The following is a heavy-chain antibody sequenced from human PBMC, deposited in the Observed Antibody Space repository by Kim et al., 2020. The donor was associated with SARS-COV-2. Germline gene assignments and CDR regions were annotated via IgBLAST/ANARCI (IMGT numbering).Heavy chain of an antibody. Sequence: GGSLRLSCTASGFSFSTTGMHWVRQAPGKGLEWLTMMSHDGSVEYYADSVKGRFTISRDNSMDTLYLQMNSLGVEDTAVYYCAKDWGSSGWYNWFDSCG. CDR1: GFSFSTTG. CDR2: MSHDGSVE. V-gene: IGHV3-30*18. CDR3: AKDWGSSGWYNWFDS. J-gene: IGHJ5*01. D-gene: IGHD6-13*01.